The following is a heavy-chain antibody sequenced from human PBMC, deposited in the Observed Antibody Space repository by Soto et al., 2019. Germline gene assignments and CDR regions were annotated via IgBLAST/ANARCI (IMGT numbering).Heavy chain of an antibody. CDR2: IYRSGTT. V-gene: IGHV4-31*03. Sequence: SETLSLTCTVSGGSIGSGGYYWGWIRQHPGKGLEWIGYIYRSGTTFYSPSLKSRLTISADTSHNQFSLTLSSVTAADTAVYCCAREGELGPYYFDYWGQGTLVTVSS. CDR1: GGSIGSGGYY. J-gene: IGHJ4*02. D-gene: IGHD7-27*01. CDR3: AREGELGPYYFDY.